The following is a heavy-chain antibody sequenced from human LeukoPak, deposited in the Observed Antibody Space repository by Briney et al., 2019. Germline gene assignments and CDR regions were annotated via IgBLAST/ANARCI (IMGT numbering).Heavy chain of an antibody. J-gene: IGHJ4*02. CDR1: GGSISSYY. CDR3: ARDRNYYDSSGYSLDY. Sequence: PSETLSLTCTVSGGSISSYYWSWIRQPAGKGLEWIGYIYYSGSTNYNPSLKSRVTISVDTSKNQFSLKLSSVTAADTAVYYCARDRNYYDSSGYSLDYWGQGTLVTVSS. CDR2: IYYSGST. V-gene: IGHV4-59*01. D-gene: IGHD3-22*01.